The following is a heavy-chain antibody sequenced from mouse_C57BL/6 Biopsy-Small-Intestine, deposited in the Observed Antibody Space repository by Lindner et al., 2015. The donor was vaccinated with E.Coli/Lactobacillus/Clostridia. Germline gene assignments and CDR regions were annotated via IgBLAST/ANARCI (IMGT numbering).Heavy chain of an antibody. CDR3: TTVLDGSPFDY. CDR2: IDPEDGDT. J-gene: IGHJ2*01. Sequence: QLQESGAELVRPGASVKLSCTASGFNIKDYYIHWVKQRPEQGLEWIGRIDPEDGDTEYAPKFQGEATMTADSSSNTAYLHLSSLTSEDTAVGYYCTTVLDGSPFDYWGQGHHSHSLL. V-gene: IGHV14-1*01. D-gene: IGHD1-1*01. CDR1: GFNIKDYY.